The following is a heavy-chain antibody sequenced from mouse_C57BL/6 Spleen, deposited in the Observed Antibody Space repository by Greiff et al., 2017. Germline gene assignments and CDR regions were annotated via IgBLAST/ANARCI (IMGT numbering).Heavy chain of an antibody. CDR1: GFTFSSYT. CDR2: ISGGGGNT. J-gene: IGHJ4*01. Sequence: EVKLVESGGGLVKPGGSLKLSCAASGFTFSSYTMSWVRQTPEKRLEWVATISGGGGNTYYPDSVKGRFTISRDNAKNTLYLQMSSLRSEDTALYYCARVYDYDGAMDYWGQGTSVTVSS. D-gene: IGHD2-4*01. V-gene: IGHV5-9*01. CDR3: ARVYDYDGAMDY.